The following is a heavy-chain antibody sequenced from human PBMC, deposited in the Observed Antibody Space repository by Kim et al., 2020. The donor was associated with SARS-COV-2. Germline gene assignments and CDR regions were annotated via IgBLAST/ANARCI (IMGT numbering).Heavy chain of an antibody. J-gene: IGHJ3*02. CDR3: ARDPTRGGSNSGAFDI. Sequence: SVRGRLTVSRDNPKNSLFLQMNSLGADDTAVYYCARDPTRGGSNSGAFDIWGQGTAVTVSS. D-gene: IGHD1-26*01. V-gene: IGHV3-11*05.